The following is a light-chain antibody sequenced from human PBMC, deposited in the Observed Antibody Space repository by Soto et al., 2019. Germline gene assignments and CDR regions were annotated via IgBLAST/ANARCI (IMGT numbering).Light chain of an antibody. CDR3: QKYNSAPS. Sequence: DIQMTQSPSSLSASVGDSVTITCRASQGITNFLAWYQQKPGKVPKLLIYEASTLQSGVPSRFSGSGSGTDFTLTISSLQPEDVATYYCQKYNSAPSFGGGTKVDIK. CDR1: QGITNF. CDR2: EAS. V-gene: IGKV1-27*01. J-gene: IGKJ4*01.